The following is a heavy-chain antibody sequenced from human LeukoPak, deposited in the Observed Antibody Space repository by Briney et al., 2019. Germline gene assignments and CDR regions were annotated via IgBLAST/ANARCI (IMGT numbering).Heavy chain of an antibody. Sequence: GGSLRLSCAASGFTFSSYAMSWVRQAPGKGLEWVSAISGSGGSTYYADSVKGRFTISRDNSKNTLYLQMNSLRAEDTAVYYCAKDNYDSSGYYGTSWVFDYWGQGTLVTVSS. J-gene: IGHJ4*02. V-gene: IGHV3-23*01. CDR2: ISGSGGST. CDR3: AKDNYDSSGYYGTSWVFDY. CDR1: GFTFSSYA. D-gene: IGHD3-22*01.